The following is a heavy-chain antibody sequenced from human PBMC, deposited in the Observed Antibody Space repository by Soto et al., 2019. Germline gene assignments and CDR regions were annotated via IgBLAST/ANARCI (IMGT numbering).Heavy chain of an antibody. CDR3: ARASQIALPTALCYYHMDV. V-gene: IGHV3-21*01. CDR1: GFNFTTYN. Sequence: EVQLVESGGGLVKPGGSLRLSCAASGFNFTTYNMNWVRQAPGKGLEWVSSISSSSKHKFDADSVKGRFTISRDNAKNALSLQMNSLTAEDTALEYCARASQIALPTALCYYHMDVWGKGTRVSVSS. CDR2: ISSSSKHK. D-gene: IGHD3-3*02. J-gene: IGHJ6*03.